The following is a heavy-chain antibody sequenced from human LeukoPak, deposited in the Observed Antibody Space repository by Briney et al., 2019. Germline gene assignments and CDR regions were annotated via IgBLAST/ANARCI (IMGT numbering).Heavy chain of an antibody. Sequence: GASVKVSCKASGYTFTSYYMHWVRQAPGQGLEWMGIINPSGGSTSYAQKFQGRVTMTRDTSTNTVYLDLNSLRSEDTAVYYCVRPRGNFHDNSGYYAFEMWGQGTMVTVSS. J-gene: IGHJ3*02. V-gene: IGHV1-46*01. CDR2: INPSGGST. D-gene: IGHD3-22*01. CDR1: GYTFTSYY. CDR3: VRPRGNFHDNSGYYAFEM.